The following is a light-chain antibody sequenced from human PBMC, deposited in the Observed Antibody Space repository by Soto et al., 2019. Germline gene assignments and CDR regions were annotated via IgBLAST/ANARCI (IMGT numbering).Light chain of an antibody. V-gene: IGKV3-15*01. Sequence: IVMTQSPASLSVSPGERATLSCRASQSVSSNLAWYQQKPGQAPRLLIYGASTRAAGIPARFSGSGSGTEFTLTISSLQSEDFAVYYCQQYNNWPPVTFGGGTKVDIK. CDR3: QQYNNWPPVT. CDR2: GAS. CDR1: QSVSSN. J-gene: IGKJ4*01.